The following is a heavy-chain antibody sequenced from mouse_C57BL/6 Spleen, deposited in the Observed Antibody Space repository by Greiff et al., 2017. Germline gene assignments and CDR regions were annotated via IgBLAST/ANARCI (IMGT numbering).Heavy chain of an antibody. Sequence: QVQLQQSGAELVKPGASVKISCKASGYAFSSYWMNWVKQRPGKGLEWIGQIYPGDGDTNYNGKFKGKATLTADKSSSTAYMQLSSLTSEDSAVYFCARHGSSYGGYFDVWGTGTTVTVSS. V-gene: IGHV1-80*01. CDR1: GYAFSSYW. CDR3: ARHGSSYGGYFDV. D-gene: IGHD1-1*01. J-gene: IGHJ1*03. CDR2: IYPGDGDT.